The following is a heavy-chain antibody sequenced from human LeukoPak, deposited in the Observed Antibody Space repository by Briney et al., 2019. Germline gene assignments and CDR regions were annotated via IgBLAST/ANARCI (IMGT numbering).Heavy chain of an antibody. CDR1: GFTFSSYG. J-gene: IGHJ4*02. CDR2: ISYDGSNK. V-gene: IGHV3-30*18. CDR3: AKFSASGWPSASLDY. D-gene: IGHD6-19*01. Sequence: GGSLRLSCAASGFTFSSYGMHWVRQAPGKGLEWVAVISYDGSNKYYADSVKGRFTISRDNSKNTLYLQMNSLRAEDTAVYYCAKFSASGWPSASLDYWGRGTLVTVSS.